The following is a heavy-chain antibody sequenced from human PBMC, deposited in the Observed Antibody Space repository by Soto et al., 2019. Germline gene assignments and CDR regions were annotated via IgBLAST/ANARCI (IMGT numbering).Heavy chain of an antibody. Sequence: GGSLRLSCAASGFTFSSYSMNWVRQAPGKGLEWVSSISSSSSYIYYADSVKGRFTISRDNAKNSLYLQMNSLRAEDTAVYYCARDSYLWGGYSGYDHSWYFDLWGRGTLVTVSS. CDR2: ISSSSSYI. J-gene: IGHJ2*01. CDR1: GFTFSSYS. CDR3: ARDSYLWGGYSGYDHSWYFDL. D-gene: IGHD5-12*01. V-gene: IGHV3-21*01.